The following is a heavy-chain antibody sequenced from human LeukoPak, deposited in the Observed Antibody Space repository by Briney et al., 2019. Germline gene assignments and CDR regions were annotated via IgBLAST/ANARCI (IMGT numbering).Heavy chain of an antibody. V-gene: IGHV3-74*01. J-gene: IGHJ4*02. CDR3: AREYYASGDY. Sequence: GGSLRLSCVASGFTLSNHWMYWVRQAPGKGLVWVSRIVSDGSTTHYADSVKGRFTISRDNAKNTLYLQINSLRAEDTAVYYCAREYYASGDYWGQGTLVTVSS. CDR1: GFTLSNHW. CDR2: IVSDGSTT. D-gene: IGHD3-10*01.